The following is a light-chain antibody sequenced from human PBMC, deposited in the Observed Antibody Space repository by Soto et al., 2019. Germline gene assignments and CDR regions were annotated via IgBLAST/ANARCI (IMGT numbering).Light chain of an antibody. CDR1: PSISISY. CDR3: QRYGSSPPYT. CDR2: GAS. Sequence: EIVLTQSPGTLSLSPGERATLSCRDSPSISISYLAWYQQKPGQAPRLLIYGASSRATGIPDRFSGSGSGTDFTLTISRLEPEDFAVYYCQRYGSSPPYTFGPGTKLEIK. J-gene: IGKJ2*01. V-gene: IGKV3-20*01.